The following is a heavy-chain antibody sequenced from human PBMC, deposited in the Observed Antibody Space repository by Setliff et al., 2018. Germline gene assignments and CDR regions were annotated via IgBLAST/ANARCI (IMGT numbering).Heavy chain of an antibody. CDR2: IYHSGST. CDR1: GGSISSSNW. CDR3: ARAGPTVTFFRVLVISWWDP. Sequence: SETLSLTCAVSGGSISSSNWWSWVRQPPGKGLEWIGEIYHSGSTNYNPSPKSRVTISVDKSKNQFSLKLSSVTAADTATYYCARAGPTVTFFRVLVISWWDPWGQGSLVTVSS. J-gene: IGHJ5*02. V-gene: IGHV4-4*02. D-gene: IGHD3-3*01.